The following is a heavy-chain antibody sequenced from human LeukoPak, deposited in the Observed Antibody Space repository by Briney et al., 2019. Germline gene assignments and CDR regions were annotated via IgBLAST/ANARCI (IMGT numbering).Heavy chain of an antibody. J-gene: IGHJ6*02. D-gene: IGHD2-15*01. Sequence: SVKVSCKASGYTFTSYYMHWVRQAPGQGLEWMGIINPSGGSTSYAQKFQGRVTMTRDTSTSTVYMELSSLRSEDTAVYYCARESVGVVVVVAATHYYYGMDVWGQGTTVTVSS. CDR1: GYTFTSYY. CDR3: ARESVGVVVVVAATHYYYGMDV. V-gene: IGHV1-46*01. CDR2: INPSGGST.